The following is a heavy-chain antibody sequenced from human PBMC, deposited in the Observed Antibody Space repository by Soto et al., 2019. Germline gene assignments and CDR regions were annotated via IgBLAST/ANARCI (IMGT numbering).Heavy chain of an antibody. CDR2: ISSSSSYI. Sequence: EVQLVESGGGLVKPGGSLRLSCAASGFTFSSYSMNWVRQAPGKGLEWVSSISSSSSYIYYADSVKGRFTISRDNAKNSLYLQMNSLRAEDTAVYYSARGQSGEYYYGMDVWGQGTTVTVSS. CDR1: GFTFSSYS. D-gene: IGHD1-26*01. CDR3: ARGQSGEYYYGMDV. V-gene: IGHV3-21*01. J-gene: IGHJ6*02.